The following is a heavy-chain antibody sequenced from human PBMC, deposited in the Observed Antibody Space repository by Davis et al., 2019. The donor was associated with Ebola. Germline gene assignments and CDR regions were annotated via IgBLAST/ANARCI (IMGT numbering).Heavy chain of an antibody. D-gene: IGHD3-10*02. CDR2: ISGSGGST. Sequence: GGSLRLSCAASGFTFSSYAMSWVRQAPGKGLEWVSAISGSGGSTYYADSVRGRFTISRDNSKNPVYLQLDRLRVEDTATYYCTTSYVGIVYASDVWGQGSKVVVSS. CDR1: GFTFSSYA. V-gene: IGHV3-23*01. CDR3: TTSYVGIVYASDV. J-gene: IGHJ3*01.